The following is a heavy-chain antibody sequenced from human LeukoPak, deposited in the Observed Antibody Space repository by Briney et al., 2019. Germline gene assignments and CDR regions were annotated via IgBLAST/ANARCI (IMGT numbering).Heavy chain of an antibody. CDR2: IYHSGST. CDR1: GYSISSGYY. J-gene: IGHJ4*02. Sequence: PSETLSLTCTVSGYSISSGYYWGWIRQPPGRGLEWIGSIYHSGSTYYNPSLKSRVTISVDTSKNQFSLKLSSVTAADTAVYYCARGPREWIQLNRSKFDYWGQGTLVTVSS. V-gene: IGHV4-38-2*02. CDR3: ARGPREWIQLNRSKFDY. D-gene: IGHD5-18*01.